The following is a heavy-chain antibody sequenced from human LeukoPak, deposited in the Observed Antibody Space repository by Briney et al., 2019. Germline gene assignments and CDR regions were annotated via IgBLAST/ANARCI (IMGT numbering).Heavy chain of an antibody. Sequence: SETLSLTCTVSGGSISSSSYYWGWIRQPPGKGLEWIGSIYYSGSTYYNPSLKSRVTISVDTSKNQFSLKLSSVTAADTAVYYCARDDYGDSNWFDPWGQGTLVTVSS. CDR2: IYYSGST. J-gene: IGHJ5*02. D-gene: IGHD4-17*01. CDR3: ARDDYGDSNWFDP. V-gene: IGHV4-39*07. CDR1: GGSISSSSYY.